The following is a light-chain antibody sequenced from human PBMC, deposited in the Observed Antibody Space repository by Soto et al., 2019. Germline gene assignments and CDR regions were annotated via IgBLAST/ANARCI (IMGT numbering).Light chain of an antibody. V-gene: IGKV1-9*01. J-gene: IGKJ5*01. CDR2: AAS. CDR3: QQLNSYPIT. Sequence: DIQLTQSPSFLSASVGDRVTITCRASQGLSSDLAWYQQKPGKAPKLLIYAASTVQSGVPSRFSGSGSGTEVSLTISSLQPEDFATYYCQQLNSYPITFGQGTRLEIK. CDR1: QGLSSD.